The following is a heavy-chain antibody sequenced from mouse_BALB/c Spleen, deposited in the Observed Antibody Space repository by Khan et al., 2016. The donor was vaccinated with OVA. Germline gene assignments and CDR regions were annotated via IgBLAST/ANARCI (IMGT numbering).Heavy chain of an antibody. CDR2: INTHSGVP. J-gene: IGHJ4*01. Sequence: QIQLVQSGPELKKPGETVRISCKASGYTFTTAGMQWVQKMPGKGLKWIGWINTHSGVPKYAEDFKGRFAFSLETSASIGYLQITNLKNEDTVTYYYARGESASYRNDGGAMDYWGQGTSLTVSS. CDR3: ARGESASYRNDGGAMDY. D-gene: IGHD2-14*01. V-gene: IGHV9-4*02. CDR1: GYTFTTAG.